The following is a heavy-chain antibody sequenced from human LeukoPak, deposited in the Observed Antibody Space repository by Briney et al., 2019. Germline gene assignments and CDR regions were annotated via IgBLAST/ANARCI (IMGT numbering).Heavy chain of an antibody. CDR1: GFTFSSCA. D-gene: IGHD2-2*01. V-gene: IGHV3-23*01. Sequence: GGSLRLSCAASGFTFSSCAMSWVRQAPGKGLEWVSAISGSGGSTYYADSVKGRFTISRDNSKNTLYLQMNSLRAEDTAVYYCAKELTSRWEYQLLFFDYWGQGTLVTVSS. CDR3: AKELTSRWEYQLLFFDY. J-gene: IGHJ4*02. CDR2: ISGSGGST.